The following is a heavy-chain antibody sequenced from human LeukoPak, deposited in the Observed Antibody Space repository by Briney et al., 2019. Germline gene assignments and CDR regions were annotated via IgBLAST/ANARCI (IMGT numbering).Heavy chain of an antibody. CDR1: GFTFSSYG. V-gene: IGHV3-48*02. Sequence: GGSLRLSCAASGFTFSSYGMNWVRQAPGKGLEWVSYISTSSSIIYYADSVKGRFTISRDTAKSSLYLQMTSLRDDDTAVYYCARGGRRGIVVVPAAMSSVLRSNNWFDPWGQGTLVTVSS. CDR3: ARGGRRGIVVVPAAMSSVLRSNNWFDP. CDR2: ISTSSSII. D-gene: IGHD2-2*01. J-gene: IGHJ5*02.